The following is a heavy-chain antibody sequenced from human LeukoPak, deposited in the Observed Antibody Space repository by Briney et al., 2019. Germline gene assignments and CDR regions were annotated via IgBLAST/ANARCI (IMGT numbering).Heavy chain of an antibody. CDR1: GGSISSYY. V-gene: IGHV4-59*01. D-gene: IGHD3-9*01. CDR3: ARTYYDILTGLTWYFDL. CDR2: IYYSGST. J-gene: IGHJ2*01. Sequence: SETLSLTCTVSGGSISSYYWSWIRQPPGKGLEWIGDIYYSGSTNYNPSLKSRVTISVDTSKNQFSLKLSSVTAADTAVYYCARTYYDILTGLTWYFDLWGRGTLVTVSS.